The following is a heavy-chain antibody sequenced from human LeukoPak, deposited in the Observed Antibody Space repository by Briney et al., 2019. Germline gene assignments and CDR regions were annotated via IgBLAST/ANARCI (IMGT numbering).Heavy chain of an antibody. CDR3: ARDSYDILTGYYSGPDY. D-gene: IGHD3-9*01. CDR2: IWYDGSSE. J-gene: IGHJ4*02. Sequence: GGSLRLSCAASGFTFSSFGMHWVRQAPGKGLEWVTLIWYDGSSEYYVDSAKGRFTISRDNSKNTLYLQINSLRAEDTAVYYCARDSYDILTGYYSGPDYWGQGTQVTVSS. CDR1: GFTFSSFG. V-gene: IGHV3-33*01.